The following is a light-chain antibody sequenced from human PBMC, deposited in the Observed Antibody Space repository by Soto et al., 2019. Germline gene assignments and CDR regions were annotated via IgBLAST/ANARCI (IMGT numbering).Light chain of an antibody. V-gene: IGKV1-5*01. CDR1: QSISSW. Sequence: GDRVTITCRASQSISSWLAWYQQKPGKAPKLLIYDVSNLESGVPSRFSGSGSGTEFTLTISSLQPDDVATYYCKQYNTFWTFGQGTKVDI. CDR3: KQYNTFWT. CDR2: DVS. J-gene: IGKJ1*01.